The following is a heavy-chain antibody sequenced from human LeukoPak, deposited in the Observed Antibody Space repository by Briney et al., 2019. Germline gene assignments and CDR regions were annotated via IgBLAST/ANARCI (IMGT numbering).Heavy chain of an antibody. V-gene: IGHV3-21*01. Sequence: GGSLRLSCAASGFTFSRYSMYWVRQAPGKGLEWVSSISSSTSYIYYTDSVKGRFTISRDNAKNSLYLRMNSLRAEDTAVYYCARDDNYGSGQPDDWGQGTLVTVSS. CDR1: GFTFSRYS. J-gene: IGHJ4*02. CDR2: ISSSTSYI. CDR3: ARDDNYGSGQPDD. D-gene: IGHD3-10*01.